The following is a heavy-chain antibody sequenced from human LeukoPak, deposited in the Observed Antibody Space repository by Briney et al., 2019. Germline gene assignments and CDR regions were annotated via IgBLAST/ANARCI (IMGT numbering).Heavy chain of an antibody. D-gene: IGHD3-22*01. CDR2: IISTGTI. CDR1: GASISGYY. J-gene: IGHJ4*02. V-gene: IGHV4-59*01. Sequence: SETLSLTCTVSGASISGYYWSWIRQPPGKRLEWIGYIISTGTINYNPSLKSRVTISVDTSKNQFSLKLSSVTAADTAVYYCARDGVNYYDISGYDIWGRGTLVTVSS. CDR3: ARDGVNYYDISGYDI.